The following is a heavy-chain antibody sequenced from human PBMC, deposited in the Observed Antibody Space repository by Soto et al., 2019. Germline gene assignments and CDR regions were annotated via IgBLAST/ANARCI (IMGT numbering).Heavy chain of an antibody. J-gene: IGHJ4*02. CDR3: ARGARYYDFWSGPRYYFDY. Sequence: SVKVSCKASGGTFSSYAISWVRQAPGQGLEWMGGIIPIFGTANYAQKFQGRVTITADESTSTAYMELSSLRSEDTAVYYCARGARYYDFWSGPRYYFDYWGQGTLVTVSS. CDR2: IIPIFGTA. V-gene: IGHV1-69*13. CDR1: GGTFSSYA. D-gene: IGHD3-3*01.